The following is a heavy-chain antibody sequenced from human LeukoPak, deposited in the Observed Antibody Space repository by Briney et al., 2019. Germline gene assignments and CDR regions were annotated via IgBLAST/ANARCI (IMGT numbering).Heavy chain of an antibody. CDR2: IKPKTDGETT. CDR3: TTDEDWNYARKDV. D-gene: IGHD1-7*01. Sequence: GGSLRLSCAASGFTFSNAYMNWVRQAPGKGLEWVGRIKPKTDGETTEYAAPVKDRFSISRDDSKSTLYLQMNSLKIEDTAVYYCTTDEDWNYARKDVWGQGATVIVSS. J-gene: IGHJ6*02. V-gene: IGHV3-15*07. CDR1: GFTFSNAY.